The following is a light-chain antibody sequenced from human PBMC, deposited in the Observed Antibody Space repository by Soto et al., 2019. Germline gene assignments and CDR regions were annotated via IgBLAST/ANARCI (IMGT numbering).Light chain of an antibody. V-gene: IGKV3-20*01. CDR3: HQYGSSPYT. Sequence: EIVLTQSPGTLSLSPGERATLSCRASQSVSSRFLAWYQQKPGQAPRLLMYGASNRATGIPARFSGTGSGTDFAITVSRLKPEDLAVYYGHQYGSSPYTVGLGTKLEI. CDR2: GAS. CDR1: QSVSSRF. J-gene: IGKJ2*01.